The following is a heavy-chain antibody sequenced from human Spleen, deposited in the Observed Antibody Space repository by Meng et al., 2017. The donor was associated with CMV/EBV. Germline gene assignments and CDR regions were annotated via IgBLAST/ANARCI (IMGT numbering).Heavy chain of an antibody. D-gene: IGHD1-1*01. CDR1: GFTFDSYT. V-gene: IGHV3-21*01. CDR2: ITARSKYI. CDR3: ARVRGGTTSYGMDV. Sequence: SCVASGFTFDSYTTNWVRQAPGKGLEWVSCITARSKYIYYADSVKGRFTISRDDAKNSVFLQMNSLRAEDTAVYYCARVRGGTTSYGMDVWGQGTTVTVSS. J-gene: IGHJ6*02.